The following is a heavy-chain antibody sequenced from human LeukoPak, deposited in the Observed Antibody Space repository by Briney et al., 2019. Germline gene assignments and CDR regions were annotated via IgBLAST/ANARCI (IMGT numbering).Heavy chain of an antibody. D-gene: IGHD1-1*01. V-gene: IGHV3-23*01. J-gene: IGHJ4*02. CDR1: GFTFSSYA. CDR3: AKKRGVLREFDY. Sequence: GGSLRLSCAASGFTFSSYAMSWVRQAPGKGLEWVSAISGSGGSTYYADSVKGRFTISRDNSKKTLYLQMNSLRAEDTAVYYCAKKRGVLREFDYWGQGTLVTVSS. CDR2: ISGSGGST.